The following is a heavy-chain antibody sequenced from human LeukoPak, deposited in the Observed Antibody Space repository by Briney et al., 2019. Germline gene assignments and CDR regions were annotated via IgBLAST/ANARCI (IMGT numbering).Heavy chain of an antibody. Sequence: PGGSLRLSCAASGFTVSSNYMSWVRQAPGKGLEWVSVIYSGGSTYYADSVKGRFTISRDNSKNTLYLQMNSLRAEDTAVYYCASPEDYYGSGSYSVPELRYYGMDVWGQGTTVTVSS. CDR3: ASPEDYYGSGSYSVPELRYYGMDV. V-gene: IGHV3-66*01. J-gene: IGHJ6*02. CDR1: GFTVSSNY. D-gene: IGHD3-10*01. CDR2: IYSGGST.